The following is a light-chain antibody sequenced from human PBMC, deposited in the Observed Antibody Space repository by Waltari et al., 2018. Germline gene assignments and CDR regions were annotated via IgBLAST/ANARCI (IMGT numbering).Light chain of an antibody. Sequence: EVVLKQSPGTLSLSPGESATLFCRASQRVSSNFLAWFQQKPGQAPRLLMYGASSRASGIPDRFSGSGSETDFTLTISRLESEDVAVYYCQQYGTSPQTFGQGTKVEI. J-gene: IGKJ1*01. CDR1: QRVSSNF. CDR3: QQYGTSPQT. V-gene: IGKV3-20*01. CDR2: GAS.